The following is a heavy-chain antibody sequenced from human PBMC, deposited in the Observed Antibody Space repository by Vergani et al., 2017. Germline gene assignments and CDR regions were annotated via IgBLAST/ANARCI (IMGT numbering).Heavy chain of an antibody. J-gene: IGHJ4*02. CDR1: GFTFNSYS. Sequence: EVQLVESGGGLVKPGGSLRLSCAASGFTFNSYSMNWVRQAPGEGLECVSSISSSSSYIYYADSVKGRFTISRDNAKNALYLQMNSLRPEDTALYYCVKDRGFLKWGAFDYWGQGTLVTVSS. CDR2: ISSSSSYI. V-gene: IGHV3-21*04. CDR3: VKDRGFLKWGAFDY. D-gene: IGHD3-3*01.